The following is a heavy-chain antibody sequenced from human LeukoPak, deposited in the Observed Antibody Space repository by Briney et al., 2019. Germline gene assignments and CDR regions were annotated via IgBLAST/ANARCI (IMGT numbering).Heavy chain of an antibody. D-gene: IGHD1-26*01. Sequence: SETLSLTCTVSGGSISSYYWSWIRQPPGKGLEWIGYIYYSGSTNYNPPLKSRVTISVDTSKNQFSLKLSSVTAADTAVYYCARDRIVGASNWFDPWGQGTLVTVSS. V-gene: IGHV4-59*01. CDR1: GGSISSYY. CDR2: IYYSGST. CDR3: ARDRIVGASNWFDP. J-gene: IGHJ5*02.